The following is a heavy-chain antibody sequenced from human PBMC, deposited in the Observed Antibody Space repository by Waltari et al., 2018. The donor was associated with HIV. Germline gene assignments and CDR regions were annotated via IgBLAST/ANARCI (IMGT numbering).Heavy chain of an antibody. D-gene: IGHD5-18*01. V-gene: IGHV3-48*03. CDR2: SSSSGSSI. CDR3: AKVREKQLWLRNWDFDL. CDR1: GFTFSSYE. Sequence: EVKLVESGGGLVQPGGSVRLSCAASGFTFSSYEMNWVRQAPGKGLELISYSSSSGSSIYYADSVKGRFTISRDNGKKSLYLQMNILRAEDTAVYYCAKVREKQLWLRNWDFDLWGRGTLVTVSS. J-gene: IGHJ2*01.